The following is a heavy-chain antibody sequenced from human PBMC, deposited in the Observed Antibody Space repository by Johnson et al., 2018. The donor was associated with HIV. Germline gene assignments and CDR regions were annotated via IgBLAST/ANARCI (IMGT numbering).Heavy chain of an antibody. CDR3: ASGEDYGGNYGAFDI. Sequence: QMQLVESGGGLVKPGGSLRLSCAASGFTFSDYYMSWIRQAPGKGLEWVSYISSSGSNKYYVDSVKGRFTISRDNSKNTLYLQMNSLRTEDTAVYYCASGEDYGGNYGAFDIWGQGTMVTVSS. CDR2: ISSSGSNK. V-gene: IGHV3-11*04. D-gene: IGHD4-23*01. CDR1: GFTFSDYY. J-gene: IGHJ3*02.